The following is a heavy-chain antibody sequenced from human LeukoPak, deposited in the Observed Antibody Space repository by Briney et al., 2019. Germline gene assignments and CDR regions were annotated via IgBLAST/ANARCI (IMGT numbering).Heavy chain of an antibody. CDR3: ARVSWTFFDY. CDR2: IDSGGST. CDR1: VFTVSSNY. D-gene: IGHD3/OR15-3a*01. V-gene: IGHV3-66*02. Sequence: RSLRLSGAASVFTVSSNYMSWVRQAPGKGLEWVSVIDSGGSTYYTDYVKGRFTISRDNSKNTLYLQMNSLRAEDTAVYYCARVSWTFFDYWGQGTMVTVS. J-gene: IGHJ4*02.